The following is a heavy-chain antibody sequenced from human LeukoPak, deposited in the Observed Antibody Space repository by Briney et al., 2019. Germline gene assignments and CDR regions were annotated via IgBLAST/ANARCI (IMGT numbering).Heavy chain of an antibody. J-gene: IGHJ6*02. Sequence: GGSLRLSCAASGFSFSSSWMHWVRQAPGTGLVWVSRINSDGSTTNYADSVKGRFTISRDNAMSTLYLQMNSLRAEDAAVYYCARDFGPYGMDVWGQGTTVTVSS. CDR1: GFSFSSSW. D-gene: IGHD3-16*01. CDR3: ARDFGPYGMDV. CDR2: INSDGSTT. V-gene: IGHV3-74*01.